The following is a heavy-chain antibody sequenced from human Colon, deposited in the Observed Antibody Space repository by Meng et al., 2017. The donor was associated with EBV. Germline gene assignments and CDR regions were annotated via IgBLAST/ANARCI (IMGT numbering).Heavy chain of an antibody. Sequence: QVQLQESGPGLVKPSLPLLFTCTVPGGSISSGNHYWSWIRQHPGKGLEYIGYIYYSGSTYYNPSLKSRVIISVDTSKNQFSLRLNSVTAADTAVYYCASLYGDSSVWYLDLWGRGTMVTVAA. CDR1: GGSISSGNHY. CDR2: IYYSGST. V-gene: IGHV4-31*03. CDR3: ASLYGDSSVWYLDL. J-gene: IGHJ2*01. D-gene: IGHD4-17*01.